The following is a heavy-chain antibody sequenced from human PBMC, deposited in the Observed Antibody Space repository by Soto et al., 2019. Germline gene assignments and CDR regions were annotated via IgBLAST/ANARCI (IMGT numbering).Heavy chain of an antibody. CDR2: ISYDGSNK. CDR3: ARDRGYSYGYFSSSDY. Sequence: GGSLRLSCAASGFTFSSYAMHWVRQAPGKGLEWVAVISYDGSNKYYADSVKGRFTISRDNSKNTLYLQMNSLRAEDTAVYYCARDRGYSYGYFSSSDYWGRGTLVTVSS. CDR1: GFTFSSYA. D-gene: IGHD5-18*01. J-gene: IGHJ4*02. V-gene: IGHV3-30-3*01.